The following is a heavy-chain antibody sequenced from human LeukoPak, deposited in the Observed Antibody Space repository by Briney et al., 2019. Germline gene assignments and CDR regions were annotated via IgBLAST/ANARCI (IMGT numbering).Heavy chain of an antibody. CDR3: ASVSARGY. J-gene: IGHJ4*02. V-gene: IGHV1-18*01. CDR2: VSGYNGHT. Sequence: ASVKVSCKSSGYTFTSYGVSWVRQAPGQGLECMGWVSGYNGHTKYAQNFQGRVTMTRDTSISTAYMELSRLRSDDTAVYYCASVSARGYWGQGTLVTVSS. CDR1: GYTFTSYG. D-gene: IGHD5/OR15-5a*01.